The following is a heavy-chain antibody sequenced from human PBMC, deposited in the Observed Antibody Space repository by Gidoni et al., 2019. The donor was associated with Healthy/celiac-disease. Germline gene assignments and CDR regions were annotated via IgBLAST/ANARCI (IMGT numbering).Heavy chain of an antibody. Sequence: EVQLLESGGGLVQPGGSLRLSCAASGFTFSSYAMSWVRQAPGKGLEWVSAISGRGGSTYYADSVKGRFTISRDNSKNTLYLQMNSLRAEDTAVYYCAMGGVDYYGSGPDWFDPWGQGTLVTVSS. V-gene: IGHV3-23*01. J-gene: IGHJ5*02. D-gene: IGHD3-10*01. CDR3: AMGGVDYYGSGPDWFDP. CDR1: GFTFSSYA. CDR2: ISGRGGST.